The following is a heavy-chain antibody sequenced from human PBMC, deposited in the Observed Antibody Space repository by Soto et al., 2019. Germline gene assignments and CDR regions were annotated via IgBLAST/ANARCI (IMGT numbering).Heavy chain of an antibody. CDR2: INAGNGNT. Sequence: RASVKVSCKASGYTFTSYAMHWVRQAPGQRLEWMGWINAGNGNTKYSQKFQGRVTITRDTSASTAYMELSSLRSEDTAVYYCARDGGSSWYWFDPWGQGTLVTVSS. J-gene: IGHJ5*02. V-gene: IGHV1-3*01. CDR1: GYTFTSYA. D-gene: IGHD6-13*01. CDR3: ARDGGSSWYWFDP.